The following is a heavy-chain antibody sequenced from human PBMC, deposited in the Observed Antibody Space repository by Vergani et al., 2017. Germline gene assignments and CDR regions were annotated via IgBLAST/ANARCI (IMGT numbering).Heavy chain of an antibody. V-gene: IGHV4-30-4*08. CDR1: GGPISSGDYY. J-gene: IGHJ5*02. D-gene: IGHD5-12*01. Sequence: QVQLQESGPGLVKPSQTLSLTCTVSGGPISSGDYYWSWIRQPPGKGLEWIGHLYYSGSTYYNPSLKSRVTISVDTSKNQFSLQLSSVIAADTAVYYCARGGRSGYDFNWFDPWGQGTLVTVSS. CDR2: LYYSGST. CDR3: ARGGRSGYDFNWFDP.